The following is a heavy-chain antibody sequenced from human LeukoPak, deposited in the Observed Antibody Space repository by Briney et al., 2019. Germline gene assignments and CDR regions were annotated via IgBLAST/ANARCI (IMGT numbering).Heavy chain of an antibody. D-gene: IGHD3-10*01. CDR3: AAQVSTMVRGVIISETFDY. CDR2: ISSSSSYI. Sequence: GGSLRLSCAASGFTFSSYSMNWVRQAPGKGLEWVSSISSSSSYIYYADSVKGRFTISRDNAKNSLYLQMNSLRAEDTAVYYCAAQVSTMVRGVIISETFDYWGQGTLVTVSS. CDR1: GFTFSSYS. V-gene: IGHV3-21*01. J-gene: IGHJ4*02.